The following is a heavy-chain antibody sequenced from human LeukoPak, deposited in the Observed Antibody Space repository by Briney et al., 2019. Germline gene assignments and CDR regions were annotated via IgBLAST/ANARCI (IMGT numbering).Heavy chain of an antibody. Sequence: PSETLSLTCTVSGRSISNKYWSWVRQPPRKGMEWIGYIYYSGSTNYNPSVKSRVTISVDTSKNQLSLKLSSVTAADTAVYYCARLWGDFPRAFDCWGQGTIVTVSS. D-gene: IGHD2-21*01. V-gene: IGHV4-59*01. J-gene: IGHJ4*02. CDR3: ARLWGDFPRAFDC. CDR2: IYYSGST. CDR1: GRSISNKY.